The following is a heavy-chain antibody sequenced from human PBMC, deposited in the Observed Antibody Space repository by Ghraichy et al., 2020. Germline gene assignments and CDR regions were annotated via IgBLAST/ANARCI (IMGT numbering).Heavy chain of an antibody. V-gene: IGHV3-23*01. D-gene: IGHD3/OR15-3a*01. CDR1: GFTFRTYA. J-gene: IGHJ1*01. Sequence: GGSLRLSCAASGFTFRTYAMSWVRQAPGKGLEWVSAITDNAGTTYDAESMKGRFTISRDNSKNTLFLQMNSLRGEDTAVYYCAKFARDWPNEYLQHWGQGALVTVSS. CDR3: AKFARDWPNEYLQH. CDR2: ITDNAGTT.